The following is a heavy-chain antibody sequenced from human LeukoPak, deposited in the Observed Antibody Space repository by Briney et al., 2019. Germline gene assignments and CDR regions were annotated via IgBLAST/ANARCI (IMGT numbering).Heavy chain of an antibody. J-gene: IGHJ2*01. V-gene: IGHV3-48*04. CDR1: GFTVSSNY. D-gene: IGHD5/OR15-5a*01. CDR3: ARGRGVYDL. Sequence: GGSLRLSCAASGFTVSSNYMSWVRQAPGKGLEWVSGISWNSGSIGYADSVKGRFTISRDNAKNSLYLQMNSLRAEDTAVYYCARGRGVYDLWGRGTLVTVSS. CDR2: ISWNSGSI.